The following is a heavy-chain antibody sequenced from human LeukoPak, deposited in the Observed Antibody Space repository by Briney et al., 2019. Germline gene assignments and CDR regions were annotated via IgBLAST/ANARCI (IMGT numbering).Heavy chain of an antibody. V-gene: IGHV3-64D*06. CDR3: VKGIVVVTARAFDY. CDR2: ISSNGGST. D-gene: IGHD2-21*02. CDR1: GFTFSSYA. Sequence: GGSLRLSCSASGFTFSSYAMHWVRQAPGKGLEYVSAISSNGGSTYYADSVKGRFTISRDNSKNTLYLQMSSLRPEDTAVYYCVKGIVVVTARAFDYWGQGTLVAVSS. J-gene: IGHJ4*02.